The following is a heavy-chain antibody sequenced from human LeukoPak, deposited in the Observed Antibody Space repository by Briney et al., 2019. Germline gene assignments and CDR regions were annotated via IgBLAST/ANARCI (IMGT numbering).Heavy chain of an antibody. J-gene: IGHJ6*03. D-gene: IGHD6-13*01. V-gene: IGHV1-69*13. CDR3: ARVAAAGTAEDNYYYYMDV. CDR1: GYTFTSYG. Sequence: ASVKVSCKASGYTFTSYGISWVRQAPGQGLEWMGGIIPIFGTANYAQKFQGRVTITADESTSTAYMELSSLRSEDTAVYYCARVAAAGTAEDNYYYYMDVWGKGTTVTVSS. CDR2: IIPIFGTA.